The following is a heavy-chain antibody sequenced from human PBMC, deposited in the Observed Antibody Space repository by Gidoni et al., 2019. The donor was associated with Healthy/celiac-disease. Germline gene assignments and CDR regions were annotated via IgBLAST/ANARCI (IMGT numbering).Heavy chain of an antibody. D-gene: IGHD2-2*01. Sequence: AASGFTFSSYWMSWVRQAPGKGLEWVANIKQDGSEKYYVDSVKGRFTISRDNAKNSLYLQMNSLRAEDTAVYYCARERGYQLPGDKYYYYYYGMDVWGQGTTVTVSS. V-gene: IGHV3-7*01. CDR3: ARERGYQLPGDKYYYYYYGMDV. CDR1: GFTFSSYW. CDR2: IKQDGSEK. J-gene: IGHJ6*02.